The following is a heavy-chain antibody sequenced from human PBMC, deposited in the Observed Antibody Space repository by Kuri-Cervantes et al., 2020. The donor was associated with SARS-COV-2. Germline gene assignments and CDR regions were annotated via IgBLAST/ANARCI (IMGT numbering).Heavy chain of an antibody. Sequence: GESLKISCAASGFTFSSYGMHWVRQAPGKGLEWVAVISYDGSNKYYADSVKGRFTISRDNSKNTLYLQMNSLRAEDTAVYCCAKDLCGGDCPPLDYWGQGTLVTVSS. CDR2: ISYDGSNK. D-gene: IGHD2-21*01. V-gene: IGHV3-30*18. J-gene: IGHJ4*02. CDR3: AKDLCGGDCPPLDY. CDR1: GFTFSSYG.